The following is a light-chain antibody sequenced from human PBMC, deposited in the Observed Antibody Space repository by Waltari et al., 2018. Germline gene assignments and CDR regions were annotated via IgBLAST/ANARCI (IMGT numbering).Light chain of an antibody. Sequence: YVLTQLPSVSVALGQTARIICGGRNIGSKSGNWYQRKPGQAPVLVVYDVNDRPSGIPERFSGSNSGNTPTMTISRVEVGDEADYYCQVWDSSSDHVVFGGGTKLTVL. CDR3: QVWDSSSDHVV. J-gene: IGLJ2*01. CDR2: DVN. CDR1: NIGSKS. V-gene: IGLV3-21*02.